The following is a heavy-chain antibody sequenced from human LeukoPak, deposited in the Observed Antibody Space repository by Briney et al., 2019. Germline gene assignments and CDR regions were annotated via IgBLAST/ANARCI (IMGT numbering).Heavy chain of an antibody. D-gene: IGHD3-22*01. CDR3: ARDWGYYYDSSGYYYFDY. CDR1: GYTFTSYG. V-gene: IGHV1-18*01. CDR2: ISAYNGNT. J-gene: IGHJ4*02. Sequence: ASVKVSCKASGYTFTSYGISWVRQAPGQGLEWMGWISAYNGNTNYAQELQGRVTMTTDTSTSTAYMELRSLRSDDTAVYYCARDWGYYYDSSGYYYFDYWGQGTLVTVSS.